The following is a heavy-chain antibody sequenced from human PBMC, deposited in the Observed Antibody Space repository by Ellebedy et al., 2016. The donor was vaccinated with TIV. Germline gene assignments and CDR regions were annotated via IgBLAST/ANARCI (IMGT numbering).Heavy chain of an antibody. CDR2: IIPIFGKA. D-gene: IGHD1-26*01. Sequence: SVKVSXKASGGTFSSYAISWVRQAPGQGLEWMGGIIPIFGKANYAQKFQGRVTITADESTSTAYMELRSLASDDTAVYYCTRDDRFSGTWYSAYFQYWGQGTLVTVSS. V-gene: IGHV1-69*13. J-gene: IGHJ1*01. CDR1: GGTFSSYA. CDR3: TRDDRFSGTWYSAYFQY.